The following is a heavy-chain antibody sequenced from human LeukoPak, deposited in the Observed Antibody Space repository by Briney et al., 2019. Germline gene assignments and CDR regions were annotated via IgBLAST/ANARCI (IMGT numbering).Heavy chain of an antibody. CDR3: ARVVTYYYDSSGYYYEDY. CDR2: IYYSGST. Sequence: SETLSLTCTVSGGSISSGGYYWSWIRQPPGKGLEWIGYIYYSGSTYYNPSLKSRVTISVDTSKNQFSLKLSSVTAADTAVYYCARVVTYYYDSSGYYYEDYWGQGTLVTVSS. V-gene: IGHV4-30-4*01. J-gene: IGHJ4*02. CDR1: GGSISSGGYY. D-gene: IGHD3-22*01.